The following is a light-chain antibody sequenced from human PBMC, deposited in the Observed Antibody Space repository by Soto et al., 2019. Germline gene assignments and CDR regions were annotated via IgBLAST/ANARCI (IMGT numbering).Light chain of an antibody. J-gene: IGLJ1*01. CDR1: ISDVGGYNY. CDR2: EVS. V-gene: IGLV2-8*01. Sequence: QSLLTQAPSASGSRGQSVTISCTGTISDVGGYNYVSWYQQHPGKAPKLIISEVSKRPSGVPDRFSGSKSGNTASLTVSGLQDEDEADYYCNSHAGSNNYVFGTGTRSPS. CDR3: NSHAGSNNYV.